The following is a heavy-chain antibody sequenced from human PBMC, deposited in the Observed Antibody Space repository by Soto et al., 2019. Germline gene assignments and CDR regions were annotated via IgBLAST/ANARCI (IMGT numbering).Heavy chain of an antibody. V-gene: IGHV1-69*12. J-gene: IGHJ5*02. Sequence: QVQLVQSGAEVKKPGSSVKVSCKASGGTFSSYAISWVRQAPGQGLEWMGGIIPIFGTANYAQKFQGRVTITADESTSTAYMELSSLRSEDTALYYCARDGGGRTNDPLYNWFDPWGQGTLVTVSS. D-gene: IGHD1-1*01. CDR3: ARDGGGRTNDPLYNWFDP. CDR1: GGTFSSYA. CDR2: IIPIFGTA.